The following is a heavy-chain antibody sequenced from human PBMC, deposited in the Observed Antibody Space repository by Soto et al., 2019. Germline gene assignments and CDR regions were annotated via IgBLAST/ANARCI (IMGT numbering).Heavy chain of an antibody. Sequence: QVQLVESGGGVVQPGRSLRLSCAASGFTFSSYAMHWVRQAPGKGLEWVAVISYDGSNKYYADSVKGRFTISRDNSKNTLYLQMNSLRAEDTAVYYCASGQRGYYDSSGYYAGACPADYWGQGTLVTVSS. D-gene: IGHD3-22*01. V-gene: IGHV3-30-3*01. CDR1: GFTFSSYA. CDR2: ISYDGSNK. J-gene: IGHJ4*02. CDR3: ASGQRGYYDSSGYYAGACPADY.